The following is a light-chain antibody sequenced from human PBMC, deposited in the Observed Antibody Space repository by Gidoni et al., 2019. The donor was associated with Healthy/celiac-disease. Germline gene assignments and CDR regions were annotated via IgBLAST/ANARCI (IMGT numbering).Light chain of an antibody. CDR1: SSDVGGYNY. J-gene: IGLJ1*01. CDR3: SSYAGSNNSAV. CDR2: EVS. Sequence: QSALTQPPSASGSPGQSVTISCTGTSSDVGGYNYVSWYQQHPGKAPKLMIYEVSQRPSGVPDRFSGSKSGNTASLTVSGLQAEDEADYYCSSYAGSNNSAVFGTGTKVTVL. V-gene: IGLV2-8*01.